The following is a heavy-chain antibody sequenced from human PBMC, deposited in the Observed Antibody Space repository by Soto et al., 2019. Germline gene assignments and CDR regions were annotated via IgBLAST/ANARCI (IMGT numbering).Heavy chain of an antibody. V-gene: IGHV3-21*01. Sequence: GGSLRLSCVGSGFTFSNYSINWVRQAPGKGLEWVASISSRGDIYYADSVKGRFTISRDNAKNSVSLQMNSLRAEDTAVYYCAREYTAWPLAYGLDVWGQGTTVTGSS. D-gene: IGHD2-2*02. CDR2: ISSRGDI. CDR1: GFTFSNYS. J-gene: IGHJ6*02. CDR3: AREYTAWPLAYGLDV.